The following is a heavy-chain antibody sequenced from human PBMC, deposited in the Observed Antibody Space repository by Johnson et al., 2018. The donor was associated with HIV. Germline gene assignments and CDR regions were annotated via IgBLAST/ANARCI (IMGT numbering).Heavy chain of an antibody. Sequence: AVISYDGSNKYYADSVKGRFTISRDNAKNSLYLQMNSLRAEDTAVYFCSKEVIWGQGTTVTVSS. CDR3: SKEVI. CDR2: ISYDGSNK. J-gene: IGHJ3*02. V-gene: IGHV3-30-3*02.